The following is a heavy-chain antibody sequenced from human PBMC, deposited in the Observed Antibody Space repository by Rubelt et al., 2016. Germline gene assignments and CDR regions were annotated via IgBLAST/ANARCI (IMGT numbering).Heavy chain of an antibody. V-gene: IGHV4-34*01. D-gene: IGHD2-2*01. CDR3: ARVGFRAMTSDY. J-gene: IGHJ4*02. CDR1: GGSFSGYY. Sequence: QVQLQQWGAGLLKPSETLSLTCAVYGGSFSGYYWSWIRQPPGKGLEWIGEINHSGSTNYNPSPKSRVTISVDTAKNQFSLKLGSVIAADTAVYYCARVGFRAMTSDYWGQGTLVTVSS. CDR2: INHSGST.